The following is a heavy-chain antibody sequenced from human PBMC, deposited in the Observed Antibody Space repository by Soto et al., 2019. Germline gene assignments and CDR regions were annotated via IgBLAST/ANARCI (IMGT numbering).Heavy chain of an antibody. J-gene: IGHJ4*02. CDR3: AGRLTTAASLDY. CDR1: EFTVSNKH. CDR2: VHGGGST. D-gene: IGHD3-16*01. Sequence: VQLVESGGGLIQPGGSLRLSCAASEFTVSNKHMTWVRQAAGKGLELVSFVHGGGSTSYADSVKGRFTISRDNSKNTLYLQMDSLRAEDTAIYYCAGRLTTAASLDYWGRGTLVTVSS. V-gene: IGHV3-53*01.